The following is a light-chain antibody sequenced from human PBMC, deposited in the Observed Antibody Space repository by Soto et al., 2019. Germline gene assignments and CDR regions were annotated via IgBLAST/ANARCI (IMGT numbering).Light chain of an antibody. CDR1: QSLRSS. CDR2: DAS. V-gene: IGKV3-15*01. Sequence: ETMMTQSPDTLSVSLGERATLSCRASQSLRSSLAWYQQKPGQSPRLLIYDASTRATGIPARFSGSGSGTDFTLTISGLQSEDFAVYYCQQYNNWPHTFGQGTKVESK. CDR3: QQYNNWPHT. J-gene: IGKJ1*01.